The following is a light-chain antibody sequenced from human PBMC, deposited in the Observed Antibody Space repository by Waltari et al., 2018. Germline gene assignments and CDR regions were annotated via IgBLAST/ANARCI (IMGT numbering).Light chain of an antibody. CDR3: QQRSNWPRT. Sequence: EIVLTQSPATLSLSPGEMATLSCKASQSVSSYLAWYQQKPGQAPRLLSYSASHRATGLPARFSGSGSGTDFTLTISSLEPEDFAVYYCQQRSNWPRTFGQGTKVEI. V-gene: IGKV3-11*01. J-gene: IGKJ1*01. CDR1: QSVSSY. CDR2: SAS.